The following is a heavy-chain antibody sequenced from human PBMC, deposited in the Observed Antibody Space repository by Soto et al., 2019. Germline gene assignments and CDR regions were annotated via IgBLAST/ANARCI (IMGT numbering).Heavy chain of an antibody. CDR1: GYTFTGYY. CDR3: ARDYDFWSGYYSHWFDP. D-gene: IGHD3-3*01. J-gene: IGHJ5*02. CDR2: INPNSGGT. Sequence: GASVKVACKASGYTFTGYYMHWVRQAPGQGLEWMGWINPNSGGTNYAQKFQGRVTMTRDTSISTAYMELSRLRSDDTAVYYCARDYDFWSGYYSHWFDPWGQGTLVTVSS. V-gene: IGHV1-2*02.